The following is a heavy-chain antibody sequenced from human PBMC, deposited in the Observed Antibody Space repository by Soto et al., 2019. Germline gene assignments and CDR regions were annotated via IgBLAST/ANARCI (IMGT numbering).Heavy chain of an antibody. D-gene: IGHD1-26*01. CDR1: GFTFSNAW. V-gene: IGHV3-15*07. CDR3: TTGDSGSYYGYYYYGMDV. Sequence: EVQLVESGGGLVKPGGSLRLSCEASGFTFSNAWMNWVRQAPGKGLEWVGRIKSKTDGGTTDYAAPVKGRFTISRDDSKNTLYLQMNSLKTEDTALYYCTTGDSGSYYGYYYYGMDVWGQGTTVTVSS. CDR2: IKSKTDGGTT. J-gene: IGHJ6*02.